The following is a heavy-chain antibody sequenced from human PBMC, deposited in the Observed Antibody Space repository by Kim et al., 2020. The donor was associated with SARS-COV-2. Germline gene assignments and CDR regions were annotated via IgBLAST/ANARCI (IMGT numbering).Heavy chain of an antibody. CDR3: ARGPNLWNSCDY. CDR1: GFTFSSYA. Sequence: GGSLRLSCAASGFTFSSYAMHWVRQAPGKGLEWVAVISYDGSNKYYADSVKGRFTISRDNSKNTLYLQMNSPRAEDTAVYYCARGPNLWNSCDYWGQGTLVTVSS. J-gene: IGHJ4*02. D-gene: IGHD1-7*01. V-gene: IGHV3-30-3*01. CDR2: ISYDGSNK.